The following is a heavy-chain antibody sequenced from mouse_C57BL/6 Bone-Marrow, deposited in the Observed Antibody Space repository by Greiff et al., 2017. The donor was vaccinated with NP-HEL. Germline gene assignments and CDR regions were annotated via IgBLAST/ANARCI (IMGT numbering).Heavy chain of an antibody. D-gene: IGHD4-1*01. CDR3: AITGPHAMDY. Sequence: QVQLKQSGAELVRPGASVKLSCKASGYTFTDYYINWVKQRPGQGLEWIARIYPGSGNTYYNEKFKGKATLTAEKSSSTAYMQLSSLTSEDSAVYFCAITGPHAMDYWGQGTSVTVSS. CDR2: IYPGSGNT. CDR1: GYTFTDYY. V-gene: IGHV1-76*01. J-gene: IGHJ4*01.